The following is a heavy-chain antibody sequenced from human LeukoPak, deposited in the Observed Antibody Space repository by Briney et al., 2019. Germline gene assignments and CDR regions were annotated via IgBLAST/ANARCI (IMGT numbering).Heavy chain of an antibody. CDR1: GYTFTVYY. Sequence: GASVTVSCKASGYTFTVYYMHWVRQAPGQGLEWMGWINPNSGGTNYAQKFQGRVTMTRDTSISTAYMELSRLRSDDTAVYYCARGRIQLWPRYYFDYWGQGTLVTVSS. D-gene: IGHD5-18*01. V-gene: IGHV1-2*02. J-gene: IGHJ4*02. CDR2: INPNSGGT. CDR3: ARGRIQLWPRYYFDY.